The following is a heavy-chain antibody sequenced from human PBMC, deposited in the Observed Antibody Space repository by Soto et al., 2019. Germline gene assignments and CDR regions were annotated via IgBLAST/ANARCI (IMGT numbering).Heavy chain of an antibody. V-gene: IGHV4-39*01. CDR3: ARLPSRHLVDY. J-gene: IGHJ4*02. CDR2: MFYGVST. D-gene: IGHD3-3*02. CDR1: GSSINSSGYY. Sequence: SETQPLTCTVSGSSINSSGYYRGWIRQPPGKGREWIGSMFYGVSTYYNPSLKSRVTVSVDTSKNQFSLNLRSVTAADTAVYYCARLPSRHLVDYWGQGTLVTVAS.